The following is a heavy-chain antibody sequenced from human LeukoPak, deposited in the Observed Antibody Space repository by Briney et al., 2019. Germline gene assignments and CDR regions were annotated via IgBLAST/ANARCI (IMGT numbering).Heavy chain of an antibody. CDR2: ISGGGDFT. CDR1: GFSFTSYA. Sequence: PGGSLRLSCAASGFSFTSYAMTWVRRAPGKGLEWVSGISGGGDFTYYVDSVKGRFTISRDNSKNTVYLQMNSLRVEDTAVYYCARGDGVYVYWGQGTLVTVSS. D-gene: IGHD5/OR15-5a*01. CDR3: ARGDGVYVY. V-gene: IGHV3-23*01. J-gene: IGHJ4*02.